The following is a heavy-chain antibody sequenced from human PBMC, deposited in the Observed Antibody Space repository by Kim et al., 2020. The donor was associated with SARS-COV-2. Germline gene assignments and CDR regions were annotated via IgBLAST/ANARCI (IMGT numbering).Heavy chain of an antibody. D-gene: IGHD3-9*01. J-gene: IGHJ4*02. CDR2: INTGNGNT. Sequence: ASVKVSCKASGYTFSSYALHWLRQAPGESLEWMGWINTGNGNTKFSQKFQGRATITRDTSATTAYMHLSSLTSEDTAIYFCAFQSSGRYCDWFFDFWGQGPLGTVSS. V-gene: IGHV1-3*04. CDR3: AFQSSGRYCDWFFDF. CDR1: GYTFSSYA.